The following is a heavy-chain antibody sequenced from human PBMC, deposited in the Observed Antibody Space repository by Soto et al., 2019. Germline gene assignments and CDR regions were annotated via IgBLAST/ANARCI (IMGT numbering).Heavy chain of an antibody. J-gene: IGHJ4*02. D-gene: IGHD6-19*01. CDR1: GFTFSSYG. V-gene: IGHV3-30*18. CDR2: ISYDGSNK. Sequence: GGSLRLSCAASGFTFSSYGMHWVRQAPGKGLEWVAVISYDGSNKYYADSVKGRFTISRDNSKNTLYLQMNSLRAEDTAVYYCAKDSGSGWQGIFDYWGQGTLVTVSS. CDR3: AKDSGSGWQGIFDY.